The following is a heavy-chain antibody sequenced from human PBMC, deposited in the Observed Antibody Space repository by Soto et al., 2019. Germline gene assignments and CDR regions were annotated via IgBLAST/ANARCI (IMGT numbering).Heavy chain of an antibody. CDR3: AKDRCGYTIFGVVNDY. CDR2: ISGSGGST. CDR1: GFTFSSYA. Sequence: EVQLLESGGGLVQPGGSLRLSCAASGFTFSSYAMSWVRQAPGKGLEWVSAISGSGGSTYYADSVKGRFTISRDNSKNTLYLQMNSLRAEDTAVYYCAKDRCGYTIFGVVNDYWGQGTLVTVSS. D-gene: IGHD3-3*01. J-gene: IGHJ4*02. V-gene: IGHV3-23*01.